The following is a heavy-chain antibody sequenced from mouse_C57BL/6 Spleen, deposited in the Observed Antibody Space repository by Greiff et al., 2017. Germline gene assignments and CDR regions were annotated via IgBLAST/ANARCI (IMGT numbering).Heavy chain of an antibody. Sequence: QVQLKQSGPGLVAPSQSLSITCTVSGFSLTSYGVHWVRQPPGKGLEWLVVIWSDGSTTYNSALKSRLSISKDNSKSQVFLKMNSLQTDDTAMYYCATDYYGSSHRGFAYWGQGTLVTVSA. CDR1: GFSLTSYG. J-gene: IGHJ3*01. D-gene: IGHD1-1*01. CDR3: ATDYYGSSHRGFAY. V-gene: IGHV2-6*03. CDR2: IWSDGST.